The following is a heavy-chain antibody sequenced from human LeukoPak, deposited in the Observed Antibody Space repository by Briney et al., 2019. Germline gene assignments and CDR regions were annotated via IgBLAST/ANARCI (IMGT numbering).Heavy chain of an antibody. V-gene: IGHV3-7*03. Sequence: GGSLRLSCAASGFTFSTYWMNWARQAPGKGLEWVASINHNGNVNYYVDSVKGRFTISRDNAKNSLYLQMSNLRAEDTAVYFCARGGGLDVWGRGATVTVSS. CDR2: INHNGNVN. J-gene: IGHJ6*02. CDR3: ARGGGLDV. CDR1: GFTFSTYW. D-gene: IGHD3-16*01.